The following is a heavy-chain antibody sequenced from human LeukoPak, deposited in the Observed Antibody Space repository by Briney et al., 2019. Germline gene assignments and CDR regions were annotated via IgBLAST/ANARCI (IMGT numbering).Heavy chain of an antibody. CDR2: INWNGGST. CDR1: GFRFSSYG. V-gene: IGHV3-20*04. J-gene: IGHJ5*02. CDR3: ARVIAAAGNLVGWFDP. Sequence: GGSLRLSCVASGFRFSSYGMSWVRQAPGKGLEWVSGINWNGGSTGYADSVKGRFTISRDNAKNSLYLQMNSLRAEDTALYYCARVIAAAGNLVGWFDPWGQGTLVTVSS. D-gene: IGHD6-13*01.